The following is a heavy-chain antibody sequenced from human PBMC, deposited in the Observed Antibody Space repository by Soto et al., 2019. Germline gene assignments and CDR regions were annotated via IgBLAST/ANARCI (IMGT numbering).Heavy chain of an antibody. J-gene: IGHJ4*02. V-gene: IGHV4-4*02. CDR3: ARGVVGGLAVENYFDY. CDR2: IYHSGST. Sequence: QVQLQESGPGLVKPSGTLSLTCAVSSGSISSSNWWSWVRQPPGKGLEWIGEIYHSGSTNYNPSLKSRVTLSVDKSKNQFSLKLSSVTAADTAVYYCARGVVGGLAVENYFDYWGQGTLVTVSS. CDR1: SGSISSSNW. D-gene: IGHD6-19*01.